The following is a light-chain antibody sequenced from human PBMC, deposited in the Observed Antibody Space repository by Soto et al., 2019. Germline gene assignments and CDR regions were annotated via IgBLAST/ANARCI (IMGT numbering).Light chain of an antibody. J-gene: IGKJ5*01. CDR3: QQYNNWPPIT. V-gene: IGKV3-15*01. Sequence: EVVMTHSPATLSVSPWEVVTLSCGANQGIGDTLAWYQHKPGQAPRLLIYGASTRATGISARFSGSGSGTEFTLTISSLQSEDFAVYYCQQYNNWPPITFGQGTRLEIK. CDR2: GAS. CDR1: QGIGDT.